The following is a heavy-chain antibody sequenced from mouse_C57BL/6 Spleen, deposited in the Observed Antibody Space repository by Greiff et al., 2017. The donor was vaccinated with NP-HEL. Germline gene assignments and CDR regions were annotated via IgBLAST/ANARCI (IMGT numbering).Heavy chain of an antibody. D-gene: IGHD1-1*01. CDR2: ISDGGSYT. J-gene: IGHJ2*01. CDR3: ARDWTVVATGYFDY. Sequence: EVQRVESGGGLVKPGGSLKLSCAASGFTFSSYAMSWVRQTPEKRLEWVATISDGGSYTYYPDNVKGRFTISRDNAKNNLYLQMSHLKSEDTAMYYCARDWTVVATGYFDYWGQGTTLTVSS. V-gene: IGHV5-4*01. CDR1: GFTFSSYA.